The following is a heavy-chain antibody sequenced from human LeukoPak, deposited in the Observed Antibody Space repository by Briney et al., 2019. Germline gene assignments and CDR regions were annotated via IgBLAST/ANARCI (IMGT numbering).Heavy chain of an antibody. CDR3: AKVGHVSPYYYGMDV. CDR1: GFTFSSYA. V-gene: IGHV3-23*01. Sequence: PGGSLRLSCAASGFTFSSYARSWVRQAPGKGLEWVSGISGSGGSTYHADSVKGRFTISRDNSKNTLYLQMNSLRAEDTAVYYCAKVGHVSPYYYGMDVWGQGTTVTVSS. J-gene: IGHJ6*02. CDR2: ISGSGGST.